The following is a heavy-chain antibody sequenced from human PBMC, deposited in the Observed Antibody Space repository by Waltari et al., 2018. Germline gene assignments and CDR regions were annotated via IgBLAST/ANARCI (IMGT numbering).Heavy chain of an antibody. J-gene: IGHJ6*02. D-gene: IGHD3-16*01. Sequence: QGQLVQSGAEVKKPGASLKVSCKASEYIFTAFYIYWVRQAPGRGLEWMGRINPNTGGTNLAESFQGRVTVTRDTSITTAYMELTRLTSDDTAMYYCARSTGTSYDSYYKGLDVWGQGTTLTVSS. V-gene: IGHV1-2*06. CDR2: INPNTGGT. CDR1: EYIFTAFY. CDR3: ARSTGTSYDSYYKGLDV.